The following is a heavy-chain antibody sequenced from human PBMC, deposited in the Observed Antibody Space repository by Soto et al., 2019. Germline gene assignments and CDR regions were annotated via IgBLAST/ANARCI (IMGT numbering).Heavy chain of an antibody. CDR2: ISSSSSTI. CDR1: GFTFSSYS. D-gene: IGHD3-10*01. V-gene: IGHV3-48*02. Sequence: GGSLRLSCAASGFTFSSYSMNWVRQAPGKGLEWVSYISSSSSTIYYADSVKGRFTISRDNAKNSLYLQMNSLRDEDTAVYYCARYPYYYGSGSYGDYYYYYGMDVWGQGTTVTVSS. J-gene: IGHJ6*02. CDR3: ARYPYYYGSGSYGDYYYYYGMDV.